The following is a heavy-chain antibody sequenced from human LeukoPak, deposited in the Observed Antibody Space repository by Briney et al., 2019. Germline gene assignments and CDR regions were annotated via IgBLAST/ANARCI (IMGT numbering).Heavy chain of an antibody. CDR3: ARIKLGMNAFVF. Sequence: GASVKVSCKASGYAFTTYYMHWVRQAPGQGLEWMGIINRSGGSTTYAQKFQGRVTMTRDTSTSTVYMELSSLRSEDTAVYFCARIKLGMNAFVFSLQGRVVTVSS. D-gene: IGHD7-27*01. V-gene: IGHV1-46*03. J-gene: IGHJ3*01. CDR1: GYAFTTYY. CDR2: INRSGGST.